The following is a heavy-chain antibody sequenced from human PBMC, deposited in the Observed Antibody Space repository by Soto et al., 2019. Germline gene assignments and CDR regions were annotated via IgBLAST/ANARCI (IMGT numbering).Heavy chain of an antibody. V-gene: IGHV3-30*03. CDR2: ISYDGNTK. D-gene: IGHD3-10*01. CDR1: GFTFTTLG. Sequence: QVQLVESGGGVVQPGRSLRLSCAASGFTFTTLGMHWVRQAPGKGLEWVALISYDGNTKYYADSVKGRFTISRDNAKNTVYLQMNSLRPEDTAVYYCARDPNSAAWVGESLDSWGQGTLVTVSS. J-gene: IGHJ4*02. CDR3: ARDPNSAAWVGESLDS.